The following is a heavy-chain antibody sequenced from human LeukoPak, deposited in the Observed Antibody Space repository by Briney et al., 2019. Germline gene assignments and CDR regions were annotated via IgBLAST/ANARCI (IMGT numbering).Heavy chain of an antibody. J-gene: IGHJ4*02. CDR1: GYTLTELS. Sequence: ASVKVSCKVSGYTLTELSMHWVRQAPGKGLEWMGGFHPEDGETIYAQKFQGRVTMTEDTSTDTAYMELSSLRSEETAVYYCAADLWLGSGWYTGPLHWGQGTLVTVSS. V-gene: IGHV1-24*01. D-gene: IGHD6-13*01. CDR3: AADLWLGSGWYTGPLH. CDR2: FHPEDGET.